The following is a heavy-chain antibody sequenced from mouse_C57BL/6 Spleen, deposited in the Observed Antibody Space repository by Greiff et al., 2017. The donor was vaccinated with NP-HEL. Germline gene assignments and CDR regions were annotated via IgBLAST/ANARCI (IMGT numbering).Heavy chain of an antibody. V-gene: IGHV1-82*01. CDR1: GYAFSSSW. J-gene: IGHJ2*01. CDR2: IYPGDGDT. D-gene: IGHD2-1*01. CDR3: ARPHLLNYFDY. Sequence: QVQLQQSGPELVKPGASVKISCKASGYAFSSSWMNWVKQRPGKGLEWIGRIYPGDGDTNYNGKFKGKATLTADKSSSTAYMQLSSLTSEDSAVYFCARPHLLNYFDYWGQGTTLTVSS.